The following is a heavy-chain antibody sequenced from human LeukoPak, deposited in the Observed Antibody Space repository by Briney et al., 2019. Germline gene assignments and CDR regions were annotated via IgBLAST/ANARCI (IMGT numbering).Heavy chain of an antibody. CDR2: ISYDGSNK. V-gene: IGHV3-30*03. Sequence: PGRSLRLSCAASGFTFSSYGMHWVRQAPGKGLEWVAVISYDGSNKYYADSVKGRFTISRDNSKNTLYLQMNSLRPEDTAVYYCARGARKGDDYGGFFDYWGQGTLVSVSS. D-gene: IGHD4-23*01. CDR3: ARGARKGDDYGGFFDY. CDR1: GFTFSSYG. J-gene: IGHJ4*02.